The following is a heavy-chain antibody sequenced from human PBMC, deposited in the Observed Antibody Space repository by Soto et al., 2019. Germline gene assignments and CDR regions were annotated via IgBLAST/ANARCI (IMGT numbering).Heavy chain of an antibody. J-gene: IGHJ6*02. V-gene: IGHV3-11*01. CDR1: GFLFSDYY. CDR3: ARQQLDTSGWLYYGMDA. Sequence: GGSLSRSCAASGFLFSDYYMNWLRQAPGKGLVWCLYISTTGTKIDYADSVRGRFTISRDNAKNSLYLKMKRLSHDDTAVYYCARQQLDTSGWLYYGMDAWGQGTTVTVSS. D-gene: IGHD6-19*01. CDR2: ISTTGTKI.